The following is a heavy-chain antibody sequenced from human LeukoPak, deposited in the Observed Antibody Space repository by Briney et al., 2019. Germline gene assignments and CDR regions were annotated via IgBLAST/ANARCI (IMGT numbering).Heavy chain of an antibody. Sequence: GGSLRLSCAVSGFTFSSYWMSWFRQAPGKGLEWVANINQDGSQKFSVDSVKGRFTISRDNAKNSLSLQMNSLRVGDTAVYYCARDWFDGDYDRFDYWGQGTLVTVSS. CDR1: GFTFSSYW. CDR2: INQDGSQK. D-gene: IGHD4-17*01. CDR3: ARDWFDGDYDRFDY. V-gene: IGHV3-7*03. J-gene: IGHJ4*02.